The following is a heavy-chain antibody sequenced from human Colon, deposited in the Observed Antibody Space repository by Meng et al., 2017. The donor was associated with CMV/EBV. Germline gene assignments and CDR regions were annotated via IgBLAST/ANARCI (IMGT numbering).Heavy chain of an antibody. Sequence: SLTCGVYGGFISSFHWSWIRQSPGKGLEWIAHMYYTGNTKYNPSLKSRVAISIDTSKNQLSLKLTSVTAADTAVYYCARLFDIETGFDHWGQGSLVTVFS. CDR1: GGFISSFH. CDR3: ARLFDIETGFDH. D-gene: IGHD3-9*01. J-gene: IGHJ4*02. V-gene: IGHV4-59*08. CDR2: MYYTGNT.